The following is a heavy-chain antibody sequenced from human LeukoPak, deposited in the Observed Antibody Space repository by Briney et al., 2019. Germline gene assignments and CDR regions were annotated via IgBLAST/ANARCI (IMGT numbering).Heavy chain of an antibody. J-gene: IGHJ3*01. D-gene: IGHD3-10*01. CDR3: ASGPVDYYTSGSFLK. Sequence: SETLSDTCAVYGGSFSDYYWTWIRQPPGKGLEWIGEITHSGSTNYNPSLKSRVTISVDTSKNQFSLKVNSVTAADTAIYYCASGPVDYYTSGSFLKWGQGTMVTVSS. CDR1: GGSFSDYY. CDR2: ITHSGST. V-gene: IGHV4-34*01.